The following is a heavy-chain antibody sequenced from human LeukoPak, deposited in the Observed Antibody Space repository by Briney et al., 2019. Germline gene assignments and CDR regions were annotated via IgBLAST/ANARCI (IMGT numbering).Heavy chain of an antibody. Sequence: GGSLRLSCAASGFTFSRYWMHWVRQAPEKGLLWVSRINSDESNTNYADSVKGRFTISRDNAKNTLYLQMNNLRAEDTAVYYCARDGGYNYGPFDYWGQGILVSVSS. CDR2: INSDESNT. V-gene: IGHV3-74*01. CDR3: ARDGGYNYGPFDY. D-gene: IGHD5-18*01. CDR1: GFTFSRYW. J-gene: IGHJ4*02.